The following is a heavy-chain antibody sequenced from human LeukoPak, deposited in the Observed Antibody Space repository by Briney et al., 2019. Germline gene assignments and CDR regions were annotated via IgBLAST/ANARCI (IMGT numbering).Heavy chain of an antibody. D-gene: IGHD3-10*01. CDR1: GGSFSGYY. V-gene: IGHV4-34*01. Sequence: SETLSLTCAVYGGSFSGYYWSWIRQPPGKGLEWIGEINHSGSTNYNPSLKSRVTISVDTSKNQFSLKLSSVTAADTAVYYCARGVGGITMVRGVRGWFDPWGQGTLVTVSS. J-gene: IGHJ5*02. CDR2: INHSGST. CDR3: ARGVGGITMVRGVRGWFDP.